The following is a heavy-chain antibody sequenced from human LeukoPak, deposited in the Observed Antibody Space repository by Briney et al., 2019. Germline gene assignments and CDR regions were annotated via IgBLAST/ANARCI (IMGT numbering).Heavy chain of an antibody. Sequence: GGSLRLSCAASGFSVGTNYMTWVRQAPGKGLEWVSVIYSGDNTYYADSVKGRFTISRDTPKNTLYLQMNSLRAEDTAVYYCATSRGAHYFDYWGQGTLVTVSS. J-gene: IGHJ4*02. D-gene: IGHD3-10*01. CDR1: GFSVGTNY. CDR2: IYSGDNT. V-gene: IGHV3-53*01. CDR3: ATSRGAHYFDY.